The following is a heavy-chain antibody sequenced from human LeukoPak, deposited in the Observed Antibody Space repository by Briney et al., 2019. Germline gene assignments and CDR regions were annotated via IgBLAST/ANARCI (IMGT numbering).Heavy chain of an antibody. CDR3: ARDRGITMVRGVIMHYYYGMDV. Sequence: PGGSLRLSCAASGFTFSSYAMHWVRQAPGKGLEWVAVISYDGSNKYCADSVKGRFTISRDNSKNTLYLQMNSLRAEDTAVYYCARDRGITMVRGVIMHYYYGMDVWGKGTTVTVSS. J-gene: IGHJ6*04. D-gene: IGHD3-10*01. CDR2: ISYDGSNK. CDR1: GFTFSSYA. V-gene: IGHV3-30*04.